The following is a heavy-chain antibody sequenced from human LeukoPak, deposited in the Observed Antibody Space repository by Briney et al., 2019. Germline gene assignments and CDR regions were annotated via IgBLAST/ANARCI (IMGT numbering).Heavy chain of an antibody. CDR2: IRYGGSNK. CDR3: AKLGPVRSSPNY. V-gene: IGHV3-30*02. J-gene: IGHJ4*02. Sequence: PGGSLRLSCAASGFTFSSYGVHWVRQAPGEGLEWVAFIRYGGSNKYYADSVEGRFTISRDNSKNTLYLKMNSLAAEDTALYYCAKLGPVRSSPNYWGQGTLVTVSS. CDR1: GFTFSSYG. D-gene: IGHD3-3*01.